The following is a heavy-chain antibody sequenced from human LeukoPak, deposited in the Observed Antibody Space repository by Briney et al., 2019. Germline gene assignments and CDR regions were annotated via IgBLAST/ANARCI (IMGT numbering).Heavy chain of an antibody. Sequence: SETLSLTCTVSGGSISSYYWSWIRQPPGKGLEWIGYIYYSGSTNYNPSLKSRVTISVDTSKNRFSLELSSVTAADTAVYYCASYALDCSSTSCYAGFDYWGQGTLVTVSS. CDR3: ASYALDCSSTSCYAGFDY. V-gene: IGHV4-59*01. CDR1: GGSISSYY. CDR2: IYYSGST. J-gene: IGHJ4*02. D-gene: IGHD2-2*01.